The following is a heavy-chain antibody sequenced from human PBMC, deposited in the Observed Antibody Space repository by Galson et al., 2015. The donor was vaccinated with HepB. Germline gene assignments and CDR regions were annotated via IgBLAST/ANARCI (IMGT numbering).Heavy chain of an antibody. CDR2: ISISSSTI. J-gene: IGHJ4*02. Sequence: SLRLSCAASGFTFSSYSMNWVRQAPGKGLEWVSYISISSSTIYYADSVKGRFTISRDNAKNSLYLQMNRLRAEDTAVYYCAREFAVFGAVDYWGQGTLVTVSA. CDR3: AREFAVFGAVDY. CDR1: GFTFSSYS. D-gene: IGHD3-10*01. V-gene: IGHV3-48*01.